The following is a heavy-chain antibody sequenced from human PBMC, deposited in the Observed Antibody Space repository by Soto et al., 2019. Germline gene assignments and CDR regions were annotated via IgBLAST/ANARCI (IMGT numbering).Heavy chain of an antibody. D-gene: IGHD2-15*01. V-gene: IGHV1-69*02. J-gene: IGHJ6*02. CDR2: IIPILGIA. CDR3: ARGAKLATPSNYYYCMDV. CDR1: GGTFSSYT. Sequence: QVQLVQSGDEVKKPGSSVKVSCKASGGTFSSYTISWVRQAPGQGLEWMGRIIPILGIANYAQKFQGRVTITADKSTSTAYMELSSLISEDTAVYYCARGAKLATPSNYYYCMDVWGQGTTVTVS.